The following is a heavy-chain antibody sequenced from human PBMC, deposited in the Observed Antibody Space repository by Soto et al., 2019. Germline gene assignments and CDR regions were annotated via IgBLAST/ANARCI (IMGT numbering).Heavy chain of an antibody. CDR3: ARQVAPPPNYYYYGMDV. J-gene: IGHJ6*02. CDR2: IWYDGSNK. Sequence: GGSLRLSCAASGFTFSSYGMHWVRQAPGKGLEWVAVIWYDGSNKYYAVSVKGRLTISRDNSKNTLYLQMNSLRAEDTAVYYCARQVAPPPNYYYYGMDVWGQGTTVTVSS. V-gene: IGHV3-33*08. CDR1: GFTFSSYG. D-gene: IGHD5-12*01.